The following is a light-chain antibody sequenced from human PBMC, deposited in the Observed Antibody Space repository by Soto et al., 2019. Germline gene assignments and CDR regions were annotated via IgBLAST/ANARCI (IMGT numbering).Light chain of an antibody. V-gene: IGLV1-51*01. CDR1: NSNIGNNY. J-gene: IGLJ3*02. CDR3: GTWDNSLTVV. CDR2: DNY. Sequence: QSVLTQPPSVSAAPGQKVTISCSGSNSNIGNNYVSWYQQLPGTAPKLLIYDNYKRPSGIPDRFSGSKSGTSATLGITGLQTGDEADYYCGTWDNSLTVVFGGGTQLTVL.